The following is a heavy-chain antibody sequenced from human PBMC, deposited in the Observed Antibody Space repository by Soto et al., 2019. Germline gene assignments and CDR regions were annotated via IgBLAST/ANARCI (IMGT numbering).Heavy chain of an antibody. CDR3: ARGGSEQWLGWFDP. Sequence: ASLNGYWKASGYTYTSYGISWVRQTTGQGLEWMGWISAYNGNTNYAQKLQGRVTMTTDTSTSTAYMELRSLRSDDTAVYYCARGGSEQWLGWFDPWGQGTLVTVSS. V-gene: IGHV1-18*01. J-gene: IGHJ5*02. CDR1: GYTYTSYG. D-gene: IGHD6-19*01. CDR2: ISAYNGNT.